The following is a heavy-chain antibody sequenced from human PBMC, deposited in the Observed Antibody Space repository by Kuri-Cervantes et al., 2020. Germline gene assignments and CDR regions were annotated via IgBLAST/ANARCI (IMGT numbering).Heavy chain of an antibody. D-gene: IGHD3-10*01. CDR2: SSAYNGNT. V-gene: IGHV1-18*01. J-gene: IGHJ3*02. Sequence: GSVKVSCKASGYTFTSYGISWVRQAPGQGLEWMGWSSAYNGNTNYAQKLQGRVTMTTDTSTNTAYMELRSLRTDDTAVYYCARDRSGFGDPFAFDIWGQGTLVTVSS. CDR3: ARDRSGFGDPFAFDI. CDR1: GYTFTSYG.